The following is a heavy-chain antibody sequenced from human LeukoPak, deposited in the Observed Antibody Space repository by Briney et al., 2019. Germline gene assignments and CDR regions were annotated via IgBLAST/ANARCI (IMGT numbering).Heavy chain of an antibody. CDR3: VRAKDYRGAFDI. CDR1: AFIFSDYW. J-gene: IGHJ3*02. CDR2: INYDGSST. Sequence: GGSLRLSCAASAFIFSDYWMHWVRQAPGKGLMWVSRINYDGSSTTYADSVKGRFTISRDNTKNTLSLQTNSLRAEDTAVYYCVRAKDYRGAFDIWGQGTMVTVSS. V-gene: IGHV3-74*01. D-gene: IGHD4-11*01.